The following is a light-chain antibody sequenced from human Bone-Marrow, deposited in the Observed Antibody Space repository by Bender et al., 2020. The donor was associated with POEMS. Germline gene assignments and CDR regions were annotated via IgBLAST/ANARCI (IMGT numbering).Light chain of an antibody. CDR3: SSYTTRGGLWV. V-gene: IGLV1-44*01. CDR1: SSNIGAHA. CDR2: SSH. J-gene: IGLJ3*02. Sequence: QSVLTQPPSASGTPGQRVTISCSGGSSNIGAHAVNWYQHLPGTAPKLLIYSSHRRPSEVPDRFSGSRSGTSASLAISGLQSEDEADYYCSSYTTRGGLWVFGGGTKLTVL.